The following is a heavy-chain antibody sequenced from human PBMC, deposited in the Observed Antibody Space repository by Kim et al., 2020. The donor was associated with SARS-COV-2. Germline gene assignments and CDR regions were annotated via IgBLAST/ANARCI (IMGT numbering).Heavy chain of an antibody. Sequence: SETLSLTCTVSGGSISSYYWSWIRQPPGKGLEWIGYIYYSGSTNYNPSLKSRVTISVDTSKNQFSLKLSSVTAADTAVYYCARSDFDWLGMDVWGQGTTVTV. CDR1: GGSISSYY. D-gene: IGHD3-9*01. J-gene: IGHJ6*02. CDR3: ARSDFDWLGMDV. V-gene: IGHV4-59*01. CDR2: IYYSGST.